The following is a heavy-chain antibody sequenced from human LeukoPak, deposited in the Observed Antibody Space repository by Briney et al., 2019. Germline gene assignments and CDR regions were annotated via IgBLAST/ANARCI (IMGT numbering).Heavy chain of an antibody. J-gene: IGHJ4*02. CDR3: ARNSRVASTSGLNY. CDR1: GGTFSSYP. D-gene: IGHD4-23*01. Sequence: ASVKVSCKASGGTFSSYPFTWVRQAPGQGLEWMGEITPIFGAANYAQTFQGRVTITADESTSTVFMELSTLRSDDTAFYYCARNSRVASTSGLNYWGQGTLVTVSS. V-gene: IGHV1-69*13. CDR2: ITPIFGAA.